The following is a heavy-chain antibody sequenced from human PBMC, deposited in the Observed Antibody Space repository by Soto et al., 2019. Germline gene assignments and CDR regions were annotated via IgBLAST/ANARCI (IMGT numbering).Heavy chain of an antibody. J-gene: IGHJ4*02. Sequence: GGSLRLSCAASGFTFDDYAMHWVRQAPGKGLEWVSGISWNSGSIGYADSVKGRFTISRDNAKNSLYLQMNSLRAEDTALYYCAKSALLGELSLGSYYFDYWGQGTLVTVSS. V-gene: IGHV3-9*01. CDR1: GFTFDDYA. CDR2: ISWNSGSI. D-gene: IGHD3-16*02. CDR3: AKSALLGELSLGSYYFDY.